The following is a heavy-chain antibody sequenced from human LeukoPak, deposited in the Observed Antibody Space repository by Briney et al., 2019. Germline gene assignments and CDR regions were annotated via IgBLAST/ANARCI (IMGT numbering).Heavy chain of an antibody. D-gene: IGHD3-10*01. CDR2: IYYSGST. V-gene: IGHV4-59*01. CDR3: AREVVRGVLYYFDY. Sequence: PSETLSLTCTVSGGSISSYYWSWIRQPPGRGLEWIGYIYYSGSTNYNPSLKSRVTTSVDTSKNQFSLKLSSVTAADTAVYYCAREVVRGVLYYFDYWGQGTLVTVSS. J-gene: IGHJ4*02. CDR1: GGSISSYY.